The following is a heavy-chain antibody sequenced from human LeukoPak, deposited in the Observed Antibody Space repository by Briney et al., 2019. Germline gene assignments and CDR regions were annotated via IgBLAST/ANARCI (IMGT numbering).Heavy chain of an antibody. CDR1: GYTFTSYG. D-gene: IGHD6-19*01. V-gene: IGHV1-8*02. Sequence: ASVKVSCKASGYTFTSYGISWVRQAPGQGLEWMGWMNPNSGNTGYAQKFQGRVTMTRNTSISTAYMELSSLRSEDTAVYYCARTAVAGHYYYYYMDVWGKGTTVTISS. CDR2: MNPNSGNT. J-gene: IGHJ6*03. CDR3: ARTAVAGHYYYYYMDV.